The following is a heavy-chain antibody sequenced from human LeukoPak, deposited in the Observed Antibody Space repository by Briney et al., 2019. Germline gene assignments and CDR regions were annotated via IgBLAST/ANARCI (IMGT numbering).Heavy chain of an antibody. CDR2: IRYDGSNK. Sequence: GGSLRLSCAASGFTFSSYGMHWVRQAPGKGLEWVAFIRYDGSNKYYAGSVKGRFTISRDNSKNTLYLQMNSLRAEDTAVYYCAKVDYGDRYDAFDIWGQGTMVTVSS. J-gene: IGHJ3*02. CDR1: GFTFSSYG. D-gene: IGHD4-17*01. V-gene: IGHV3-30*02. CDR3: AKVDYGDRYDAFDI.